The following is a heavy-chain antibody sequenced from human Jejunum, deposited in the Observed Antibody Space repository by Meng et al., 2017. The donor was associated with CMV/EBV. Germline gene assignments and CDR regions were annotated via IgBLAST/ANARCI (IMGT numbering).Heavy chain of an antibody. J-gene: IGHJ5*02. CDR2: ISYSGST. V-gene: IGHV4-59*01. D-gene: IGHD3-16*01. CDR1: GGSISSYY. CDR3: ARAADSDYIWA. Sequence: QVQLQESGPGLVKPSETLSLTCTLAGGSISSYYWSWIRQPPGKGLEWIAYISYSGSTNYNPSLKSRVTISVDTSKNHFSLKLSSVTAADTAVYYCARAADSDYIWAWGQGTLVTVSS.